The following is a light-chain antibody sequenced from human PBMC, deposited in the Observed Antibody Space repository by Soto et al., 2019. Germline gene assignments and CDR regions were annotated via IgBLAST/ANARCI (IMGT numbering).Light chain of an antibody. CDR2: EVS. CDR3: SSYTSSSTVV. V-gene: IGLV2-14*01. Sequence: QSALTQPASVSGSPGQSITISCTGTSSDVGGYNYVSWYQQHPGKAPNLMIYEVSNRPSGVSNRFSGSKSGNPASLTISGLQAEDEADYYGSSYTSSSTVVFGGGTKLNVL. CDR1: SSDVGGYNY. J-gene: IGLJ2*01.